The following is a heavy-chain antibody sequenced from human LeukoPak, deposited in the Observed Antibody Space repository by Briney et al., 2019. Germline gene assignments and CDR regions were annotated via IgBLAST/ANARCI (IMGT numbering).Heavy chain of an antibody. D-gene: IGHD2-2*01. CDR1: GYTFTGYY. CDR3: ARDSVVVVPAAIPEYFQH. CDR2: INPNSGGT. V-gene: IGHV1-2*02. Sequence: GASVTVSCKASGYTFTGYYMHWVRQAPGQGLERMGWINPNSGGTNYAQKFQGRVTMTRDTSISTAYMELSRLRSDDTAVYYCARDSVVVVPAAIPEYFQHWGQGTLVTVSS. J-gene: IGHJ1*01.